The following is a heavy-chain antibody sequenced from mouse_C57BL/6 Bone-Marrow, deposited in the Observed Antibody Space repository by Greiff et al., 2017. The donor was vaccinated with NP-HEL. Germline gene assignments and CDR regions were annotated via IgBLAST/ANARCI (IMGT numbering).Heavy chain of an antibody. D-gene: IGHD4-1*01. CDR3: ARRDWQYVDY. V-gene: IGHV5-6*01. J-gene: IGHJ2*01. CDR2: ISSGGSYT. CDR1: GFTFSSYG. Sequence: EVQLVESGGDLVKPGGSLKLSCAASGFTFSSYGMSWVRQTPDKRLEWVATISSGGSYTYYPDSVKGRFTISRDNAKNTLYLQMSSLKSEDTAMYYCARRDWQYVDYWGQGTTLTVSS.